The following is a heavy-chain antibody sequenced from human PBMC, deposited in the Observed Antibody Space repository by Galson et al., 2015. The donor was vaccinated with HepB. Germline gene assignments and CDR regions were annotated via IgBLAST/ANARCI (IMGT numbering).Heavy chain of an antibody. CDR2: VYYTGST. CDR3: VRLGADYDYWSGPTYYMDV. CDR1: GGSMRLTGNY. D-gene: IGHD3-3*01. Sequence: ETLSLTCSVSGGSMRLTGNYWGWIRQPPGQGLDWIGNVYYTGSTYYNPSLKSRVTMSVDMSKNQFSLKLSSVTAADTAVYYCVRLGADYDYWSGPTYYMDVWGKGTTVTVSS. J-gene: IGHJ6*03. V-gene: IGHV4-39*01.